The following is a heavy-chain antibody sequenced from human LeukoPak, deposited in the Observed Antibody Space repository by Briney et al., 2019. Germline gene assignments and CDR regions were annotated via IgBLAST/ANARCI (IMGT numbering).Heavy chain of an antibody. V-gene: IGHV4-4*02. J-gene: IGHJ4*02. Sequence: GTLSLTCAVSGGSISSSNWWSWVRQPPGKGLEWIGEIYHSGSTNYNPSLKSRVTISVDKSKNQFSLKLSSVTAADTAVYYCARVKASEMATISPYYFDYWGQGTLVTVSS. CDR2: IYHSGST. D-gene: IGHD5-24*01. CDR1: GGSISSSNW. CDR3: ARVKASEMATISPYYFDY.